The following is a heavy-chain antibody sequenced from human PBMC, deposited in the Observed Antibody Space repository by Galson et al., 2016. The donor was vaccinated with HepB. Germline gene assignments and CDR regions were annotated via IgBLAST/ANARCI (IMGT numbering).Heavy chain of an antibody. CDR1: GFTFSDSA. V-gene: IGHV3-73*01. Sequence: SLRLSCAASGFTFSDSAMHWVRQASGKGLEWVGRIRSKANSYATAYGASAKGRFTISRDDSENTAYLQMNSLKAEDTAVYYCTTGEAIVGAAYMRDAFDIWGPGTMVTVSS. CDR3: TTGEAIVGAAYMRDAFDI. CDR2: IRSKANSYAT. D-gene: IGHD2-15*01. J-gene: IGHJ3*02.